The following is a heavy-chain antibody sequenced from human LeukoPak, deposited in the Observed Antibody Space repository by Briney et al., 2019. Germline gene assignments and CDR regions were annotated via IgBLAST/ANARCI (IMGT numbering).Heavy chain of an antibody. CDR1: GGSISSGDYY. CDR3: ARVTGIYGDYGFDY. CDR2: IYYSGST. Sequence: SQTLSLTCTVSGGSISSGDYYWSWIRQPPGKGLEWIGYIYYSGSTYYNPSLKSRVTISVDTSKNQFSLKLSSVTAADTAVYYCARVTGIYGDYGFDYWGQGTLVTVSS. J-gene: IGHJ4*02. V-gene: IGHV4-30-4*01. D-gene: IGHD4-17*01.